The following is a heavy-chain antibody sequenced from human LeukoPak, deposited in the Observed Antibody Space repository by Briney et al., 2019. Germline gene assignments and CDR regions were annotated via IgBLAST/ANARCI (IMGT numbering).Heavy chain of an antibody. D-gene: IGHD3-16*02. CDR1: GFSFSTYW. CDR3: ASSKVWESYRYFDY. V-gene: IGHV3-7*01. J-gene: IGHJ4*02. CDR2: IKPDGGQK. Sequence: GGSLRLYCAASGFSFSTYWMSRVRQVPGKGLEWVANIKPDGGQKDYVDSVKDRFTISRDNAKNSVFLQMNNLRVEDTAVYYCASSKVWESYRYFDYWGQGSLVTVS.